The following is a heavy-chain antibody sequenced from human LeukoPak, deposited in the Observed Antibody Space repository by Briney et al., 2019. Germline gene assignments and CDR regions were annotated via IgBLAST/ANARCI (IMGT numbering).Heavy chain of an antibody. CDR3: AKDIYEGSLDY. D-gene: IGHD3-16*01. Sequence: GGSLRLSCAASGFTFSRYWMSWVRQAPGKGLEWVAVIWYDGSNKCYADSVKGRFTISRDNSKNTLYLQMNSLRAEDTAVYYCAKDIYEGSLDYWGQGTLVTVSS. V-gene: IGHV3-33*06. CDR1: GFTFSRYW. J-gene: IGHJ4*02. CDR2: IWYDGSNK.